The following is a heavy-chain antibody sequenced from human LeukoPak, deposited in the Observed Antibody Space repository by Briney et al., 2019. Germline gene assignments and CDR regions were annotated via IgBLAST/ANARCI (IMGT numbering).Heavy chain of an antibody. D-gene: IGHD1-1*01. CDR1: GGSISSSSYY. Sequence: SETLSLTCTVSGGSISSSSYYWGWIRQPPGKGLEWIGSIYYSGSTYYNPSLKSRVTISVDTSKNQFSLKLSSVTAADTAVYYCAREGHMERTGNWFDPWGQGTLVTVSS. CDR2: IYYSGST. CDR3: AREGHMERTGNWFDP. V-gene: IGHV4-39*07. J-gene: IGHJ5*02.